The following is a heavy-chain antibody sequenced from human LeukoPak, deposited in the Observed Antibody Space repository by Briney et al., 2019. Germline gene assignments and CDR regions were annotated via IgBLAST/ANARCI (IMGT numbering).Heavy chain of an antibody. CDR2: IRYDGSNK. CDR1: GFTFSSYG. Sequence: GGSLRLSCAASGFTFSSYGMHWVRQAPGKGLEWVAFIRYDGSNKYYADSVRGRFTISRDNSKNTLYLQMNSLRAEDTAVYYCANDYGDYYYYYYMDVWGKGTTVTISS. V-gene: IGHV3-30*02. D-gene: IGHD4-17*01. J-gene: IGHJ6*03. CDR3: ANDYGDYYYYYYMDV.